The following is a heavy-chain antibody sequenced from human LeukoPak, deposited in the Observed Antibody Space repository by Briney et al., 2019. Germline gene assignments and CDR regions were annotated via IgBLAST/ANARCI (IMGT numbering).Heavy chain of an antibody. CDR3: TANLDCSGGWYWVDP. Sequence: PGGSLRLSCAASEFTFSNAWMSWVRQAPGKGLEWVGRIQSKTDGGTTDYAAPVKGRFTISRDDSKNTLYLQMTSLKTEDTAVYYCTANLDCSGGWYWVDPWGQGTLVTVSS. V-gene: IGHV3-15*01. J-gene: IGHJ5*02. CDR1: EFTFSNAW. D-gene: IGHD6-19*01. CDR2: IQSKTDGGTT.